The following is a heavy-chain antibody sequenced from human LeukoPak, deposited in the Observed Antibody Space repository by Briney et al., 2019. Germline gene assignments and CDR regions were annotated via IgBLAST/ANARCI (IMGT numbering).Heavy chain of an antibody. V-gene: IGHV3-30*03. J-gene: IGHJ6*04. D-gene: IGHD6-13*01. CDR1: GFTFSSYG. CDR2: ISYDGSSK. CDR3: ARAAAGSYGMDV. Sequence: PGGSLRLSCAASGFTFSSYGMHWVRQAPGKGLEWVAVISYDGSSKYYADSVKGRFTISRGNSKNTLYLQMNSLRAEDTAVYYCARAAAGSYGMDVWGKGTTVTVSS.